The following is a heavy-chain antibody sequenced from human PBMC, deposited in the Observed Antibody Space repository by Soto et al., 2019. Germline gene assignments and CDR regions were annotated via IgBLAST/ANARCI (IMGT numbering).Heavy chain of an antibody. Sequence: LRLSCAASGFTFSSYWMSWVRQAPGKGLEWVANIKQDGSEKYYVDSVKGRFTISRDNAKNSLYLQMNSLRAEDTAVYYCARGIATVLRFLEWSGTYYYYGMDVWGQGTTVTVSS. CDR1: GFTFSSYW. D-gene: IGHD3-3*01. V-gene: IGHV3-7*01. CDR3: ARGIATVLRFLEWSGTYYYYGMDV. CDR2: IKQDGSEK. J-gene: IGHJ6*02.